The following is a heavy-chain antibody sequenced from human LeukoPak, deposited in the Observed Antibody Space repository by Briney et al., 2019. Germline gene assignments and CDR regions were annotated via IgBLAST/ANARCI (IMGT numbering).Heavy chain of an antibody. J-gene: IGHJ4*02. CDR2: IYHSGST. V-gene: IGHV4-38-2*02. CDR3: ARVPMVRGVIIIGLGYFDY. Sequence: SETLSLTCTVSGGSISSGYYWGWIRQPPGKGLEWIGSIYHSGSTYYNPSLKSRVTISVDTSKNQFSLKLSSVTAADTAVYYCARVPMVRGVIIIGLGYFDYWGQGTLVTVSS. D-gene: IGHD3-10*01. CDR1: GGSISSGYY.